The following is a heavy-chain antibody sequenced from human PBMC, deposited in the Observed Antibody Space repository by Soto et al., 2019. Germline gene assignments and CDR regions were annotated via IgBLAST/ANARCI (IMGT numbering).Heavy chain of an antibody. V-gene: IGHV3-48*01. CDR1: GFTFSSYS. CDR2: ISSSSSTI. D-gene: IGHD3-3*01. CDR3: ARGSFYDFWSGYSALVAFDI. J-gene: IGHJ3*02. Sequence: GGSLRLSCAASGFTFSSYSMNWVRQAPGKGLEWVSYISSSSSTIYYADSVKGRFTISRDNAKNSLYLQMNSLRAEDTAVYYCARGSFYDFWSGYSALVAFDIWGQGTMVTVSS.